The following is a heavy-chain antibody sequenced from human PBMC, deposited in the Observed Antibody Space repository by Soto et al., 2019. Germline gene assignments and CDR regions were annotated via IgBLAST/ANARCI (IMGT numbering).Heavy chain of an antibody. CDR1: GFSVSSFG. D-gene: IGHD2-21*01. V-gene: IGHV3-30*18. J-gene: IGHJ3*02. Sequence: GGSLRLSCAASGFSVSSFGMHWVRQAPGKGLEWVAVVSYDGSNEYYGDSVKGRFTISRDNSKNTLYLQMNSLRAEDTALYYCAKDPTGDFDIWGQGTMVTVSS. CDR3: AKDPTGDFDI. CDR2: VSYDGSNE.